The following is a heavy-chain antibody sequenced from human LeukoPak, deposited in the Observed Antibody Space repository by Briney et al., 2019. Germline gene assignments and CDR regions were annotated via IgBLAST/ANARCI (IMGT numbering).Heavy chain of an antibody. V-gene: IGHV1-69*13. CDR1: GGTFRSYA. CDR3: ARSSYDFWSDYLYYYYYYYMDV. CDR2: FIPIFGTA. J-gene: IGHJ6*03. Sequence: SVKVSCKASGGTFRSYAISWVRQAPGPGREWMGGFIPIFGTANYAQKFQGRVTITADESTSTAYMELSSLRSEDTAVYYCARSSYDFWSDYLYYYYYYYMDVWGKGTTVTVSS. D-gene: IGHD3-3*01.